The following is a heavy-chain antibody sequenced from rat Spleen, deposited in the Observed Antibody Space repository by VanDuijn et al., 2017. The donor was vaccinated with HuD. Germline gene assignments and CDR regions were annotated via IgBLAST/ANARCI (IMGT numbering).Heavy chain of an antibody. Sequence: EVQLAETGGGLVQPGRSLKLSCAASGFTFSDYNMAWVRQAPKKGLEWVATISYDVTNTYYRDSVKGRFTVSRDNAKTTLYLQMDSLRSEDTATYYCTTINYGGYYFDYWGQGVMVTVSS. CDR1: GFTFSDYN. D-gene: IGHD1-11*01. CDR3: TTINYGGYYFDY. CDR2: ISYDVTNT. V-gene: IGHV5-7*01. J-gene: IGHJ2*01.